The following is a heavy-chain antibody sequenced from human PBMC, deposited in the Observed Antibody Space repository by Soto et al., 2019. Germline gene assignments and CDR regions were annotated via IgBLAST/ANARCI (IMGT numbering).Heavy chain of an antibody. D-gene: IGHD3-10*01. CDR1: GFTVSNNY. CDR3: ALRPGGGGY. Sequence: EVQLVESGGGLIQPGGSLRLSCAVSGFTVSNNYMSWVRQAPGKGLEGVSVIYSGGYTAYGDSVKGRFTISRDNSKNTPYLKMNSRGAADTPVYFWALRPGGGGYWGQGTLVTVSS. V-gene: IGHV3-53*01. CDR2: IYSGGYT. J-gene: IGHJ4*02.